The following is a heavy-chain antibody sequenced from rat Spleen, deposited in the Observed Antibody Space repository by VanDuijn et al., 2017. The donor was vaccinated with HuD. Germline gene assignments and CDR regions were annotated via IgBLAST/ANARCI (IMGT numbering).Heavy chain of an antibody. D-gene: IGHD1-2*01. CDR3: ARARSSIDY. J-gene: IGHJ2*01. Sequence: EVQLVESGGGLVQPGRSLKLSCAASGFTFSDYTMAWVRQAPKKGLEWVATITSGGSNTYYPDSVKGRFTISRDNAQNTLYLQMSKLGSEDTAIYYCARARSSIDYWGQGVMVTVSS. V-gene: IGHV5-7*01. CDR1: GFTFSDYT. CDR2: ITSGGSNT.